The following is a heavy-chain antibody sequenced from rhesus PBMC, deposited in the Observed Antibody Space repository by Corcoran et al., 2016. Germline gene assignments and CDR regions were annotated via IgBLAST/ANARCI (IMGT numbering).Heavy chain of an antibody. CDR3: ARGGQPHDAFDF. CDR1: GASMIGYYY. J-gene: IGHJ3*01. V-gene: IGHV4-73*01. Sequence: QVKLQQWGEGLVKPSETLSLPCAVYGASMIGYYYWTWLRQAPGKGLEGIGNFDGYSANSQDNPSLKNRVTISGDTSKKQFSLRLNSVTAADTAVYYCARGGQPHDAFDFWGQGLRVTVSS. CDR2: FDGYSANS. D-gene: IGHD1-1*01.